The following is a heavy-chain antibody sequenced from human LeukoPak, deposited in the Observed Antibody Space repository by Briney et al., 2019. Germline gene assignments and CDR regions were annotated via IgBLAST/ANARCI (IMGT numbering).Heavy chain of an antibody. Sequence: GGSLRLSCVASRFTFTSHAMNWVRQAPGKGLQWVSAISGSGNRTYYADSVKGRFTISRDNAKNSLYLQMNSLRAEDTALYYCARGAGLTGTTTFDYWGQGTLVTVSS. J-gene: IGHJ4*02. CDR3: ARGAGLTGTTTFDY. CDR1: RFTFTSHA. D-gene: IGHD1-20*01. CDR2: ISGSGNRT. V-gene: IGHV3-23*01.